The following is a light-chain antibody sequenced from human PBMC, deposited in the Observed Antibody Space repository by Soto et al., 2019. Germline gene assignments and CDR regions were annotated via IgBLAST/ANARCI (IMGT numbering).Light chain of an antibody. V-gene: IGKV3-15*01. J-gene: IGKJ1*01. CDR3: QQYNNWPPWT. CDR2: GAS. Sequence: EIVKTQSPATLSVSPGERATLSCRASQSVSSNLAWYQQKPGQAPRLLIYGASTRATGIPARFSGSGSGTEFTLTISSLQSEDFAVYYCQQYNNWPPWTFGQGTKGDIK. CDR1: QSVSSN.